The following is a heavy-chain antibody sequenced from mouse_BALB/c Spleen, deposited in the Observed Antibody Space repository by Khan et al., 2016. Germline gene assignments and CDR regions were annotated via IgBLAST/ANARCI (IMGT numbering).Heavy chain of an antibody. Sequence: EVELVESGGGLVQPGDSLRLSCATSGFTFTNYYMTWVRQPPGKALEWLGFIRNEANGYTTQYNSSVRGRFTISRDNSQSILYLQMNTLRAEDSATYYCTRNWDYFDYWGQGTTLTVSS. CDR3: TRNWDYFDY. CDR1: GFTFTNYY. CDR2: IRNEANGYTT. D-gene: IGHD4-1*01. V-gene: IGHV7-3*02. J-gene: IGHJ2*01.